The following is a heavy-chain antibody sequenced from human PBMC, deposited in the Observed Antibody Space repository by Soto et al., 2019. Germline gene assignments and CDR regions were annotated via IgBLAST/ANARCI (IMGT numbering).Heavy chain of an antibody. Sequence: QVQLVESGGGVVQPGRSLRLSCAASGFTFSSYAMHWVRQAPGKGLEWVAVISYDGSNKYYADSVKGRFTISRDNSKNKLYLQMNNLRAEDTAVYYCARESDSITIFGVVTFFDYCGQGTLVTVSS. CDR1: GFTFSSYA. D-gene: IGHD3-3*01. J-gene: IGHJ4*02. CDR2: ISYDGSNK. CDR3: ARESDSITIFGVVTFFDY. V-gene: IGHV3-30-3*01.